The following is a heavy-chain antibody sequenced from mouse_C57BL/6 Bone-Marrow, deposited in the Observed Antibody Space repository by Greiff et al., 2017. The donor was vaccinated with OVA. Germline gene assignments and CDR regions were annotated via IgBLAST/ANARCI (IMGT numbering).Heavy chain of an antibody. J-gene: IGHJ1*03. CDR1: GFTFSDYY. CDR3: ARAPITTVVAPHWYFDV. V-gene: IGHV5-16*01. D-gene: IGHD1-1*01. CDR2: INYDGSST. Sequence: EVQLVESEGGLVQPGSSMKLSCTASGFTFSDYYMAWVRQVPEKGLEWVANINYDGSSTYYLDSLKSRFLISRDNAKNILYLQMSSLKSEDTATYYCARAPITTVVAPHWYFDVWGTGTTVTVSS.